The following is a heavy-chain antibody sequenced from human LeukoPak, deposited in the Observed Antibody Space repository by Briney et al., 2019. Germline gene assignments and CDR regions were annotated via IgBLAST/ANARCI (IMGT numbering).Heavy chain of an antibody. CDR3: ARAGPDWRIDS. CDR1: GFSFSGYC. CDR2: INHDSTGP. D-gene: IGHD3-9*01. V-gene: IGHV3-74*01. J-gene: IGHJ4*02. Sequence: GGSLRLSCAASGFSFSGYCMHWVRQAPGEGLVWVALINHDSTGPNYADSLKGRFSISRDNAKDTLYLQMNSLRAEDTAVYYCARAGPDWRIDSWGQGTLVTVSS.